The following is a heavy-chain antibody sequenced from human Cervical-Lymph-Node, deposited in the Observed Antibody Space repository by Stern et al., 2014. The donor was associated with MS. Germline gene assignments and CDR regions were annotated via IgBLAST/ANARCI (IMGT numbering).Heavy chain of an antibody. V-gene: IGHV1-46*01. Sequence: VQLVESGAEVKKPGASVTISCKTTGHTVTSYSIHWIRQAPGQGLEWFGIFSPSTNRTTLAQKVQGRVTVTWDTSTSTLYLGLSSLKSDDTAVYCCATPLPFALWGQGTLVTVSS. CDR3: ATPLPFAL. CDR2: FSPSTNRT. CDR1: GHTVTSYS. J-gene: IGHJ4*02.